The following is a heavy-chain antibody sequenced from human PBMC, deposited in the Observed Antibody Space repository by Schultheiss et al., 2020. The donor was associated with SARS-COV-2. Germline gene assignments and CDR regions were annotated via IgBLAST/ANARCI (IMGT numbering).Heavy chain of an antibody. D-gene: IGHD5-24*01. Sequence: SQTLSLTCTVSGGSISSYYWSWIRQPPGKGLEWIGYIYYSGSTYYNPSLKSRVTISVDTSKNQFSLKLSSVTAADTAVYYCARERVATTNDAFDIWGQGTTATVSS. CDR2: IYYSGST. CDR3: ARERVATTNDAFDI. V-gene: IGHV4-59*08. CDR1: GGSISSYY. J-gene: IGHJ3*02.